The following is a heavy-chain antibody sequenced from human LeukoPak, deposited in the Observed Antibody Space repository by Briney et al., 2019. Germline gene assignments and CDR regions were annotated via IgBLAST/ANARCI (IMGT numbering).Heavy chain of an antibody. CDR2: SRSQVNGGPP. V-gene: IGHV3-49*04. D-gene: IGHD3-16*01. Sequence: PGRSLRLSCSGSGFSFGDYGINWVRQAPGRGLEWVGLSRSQVNGGPPEYDASGECRLIMSRDDSKGFAYLQMHSLKTEDTAVYFCTRALYDYVLDFWGQGTLVTVSS. J-gene: IGHJ4*02. CDR1: GFSFGDYG. CDR3: TRALYDYVLDF.